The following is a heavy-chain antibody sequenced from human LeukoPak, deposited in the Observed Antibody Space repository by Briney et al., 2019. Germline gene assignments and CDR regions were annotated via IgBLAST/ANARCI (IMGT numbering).Heavy chain of an antibody. CDR1: GFTFSSYA. D-gene: IGHD5-24*01. Sequence: GGSLRLSCAATGFTFSSYAMSWVRQAPGKGLEWVSAIIGSGGSTYYANSVKGRSTISRDNSKNTLYLQMNSLRAEDTAVNYCAKGAGDGYNYGAFDNWGQGTRVTVSS. CDR2: IIGSGGST. V-gene: IGHV3-23*01. J-gene: IGHJ3*02. CDR3: AKGAGDGYNYGAFDN.